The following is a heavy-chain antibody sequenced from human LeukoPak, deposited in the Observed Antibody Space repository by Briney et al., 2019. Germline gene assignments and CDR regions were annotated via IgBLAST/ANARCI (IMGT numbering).Heavy chain of an antibody. CDR3: AKDIRGGLRYFDWLLPNTVSLGFA. Sequence: PGGSLRLSCAASGFTFSDYYMSWIRQAPGKGLEWVSYISSSGSTIYYADSVKGRFTISRDNSKNTLYLQMNSLRAEDTAVYYCAKDIRGGLRYFDWLLPNTVSLGFAWGQGTLVTVSS. V-gene: IGHV3-11*04. D-gene: IGHD3-9*01. CDR2: ISSSGSTI. J-gene: IGHJ5*02. CDR1: GFTFSDYY.